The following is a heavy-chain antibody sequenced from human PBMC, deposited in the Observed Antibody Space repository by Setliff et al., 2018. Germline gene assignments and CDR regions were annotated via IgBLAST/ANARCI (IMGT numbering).Heavy chain of an antibody. J-gene: IGHJ6*03. CDR2: TIPVFGTT. Sequence: ASVKVSCKASGGTFSSYGISWVRQAPGQGLEWMGGTIPVFGTTDYAQKFQGRVTIMTDESTSTAFMELSSLTSEDTAVYYCAREGVHTRSSTDYRYYMDVWGKGTTVTVSS. D-gene: IGHD1-26*01. CDR3: AREGVHTRSSTDYRYYMDV. CDR1: GGTFSSYG. V-gene: IGHV1-69*05.